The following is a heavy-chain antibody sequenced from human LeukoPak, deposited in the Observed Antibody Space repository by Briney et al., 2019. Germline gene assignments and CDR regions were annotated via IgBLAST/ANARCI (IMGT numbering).Heavy chain of an antibody. V-gene: IGHV3-21*01. D-gene: IGHD7-27*01. Sequence: GGSLRLSCAGSGFTLSDYSMNWVRQAPGKGLEWVSSISSRGSYIYSADSVKGRFTISRDNARNSLYLQMNSLRAEDTAVYYCARDGDGDYYYYMDVWGKGTTVTISS. CDR3: ARDGDGDYYYYMDV. CDR1: GFTLSDYS. CDR2: ISSRGSYI. J-gene: IGHJ6*03.